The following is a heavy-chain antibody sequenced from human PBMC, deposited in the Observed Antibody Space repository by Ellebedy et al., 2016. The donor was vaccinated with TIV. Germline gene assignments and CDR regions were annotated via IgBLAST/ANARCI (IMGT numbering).Heavy chain of an antibody. D-gene: IGHD5-24*01. CDR2: ISGSGGST. J-gene: IGHJ6*02. V-gene: IGHV3-23*01. Sequence: GGSLRLXCAASGFTFSSYAMSWVRQAPGKGLEWVSAISGSGGSTYYADSVKGRFTISRDNSKNTLYLQMNSLRAEDTAVYYCAKDPTPWMGTPYYYGMDVWGQGTTVTVSS. CDR3: AKDPTPWMGTPYYYGMDV. CDR1: GFTFSSYA.